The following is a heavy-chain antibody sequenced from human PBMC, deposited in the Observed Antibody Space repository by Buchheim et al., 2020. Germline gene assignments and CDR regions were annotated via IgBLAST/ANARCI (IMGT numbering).Heavy chain of an antibody. D-gene: IGHD6-13*01. CDR2: IFYSGNT. Sequence: QVQLQESGPGQVKPSETLSLTCTVSGGSISSDYWSWIRQSPGKGLEWIGCIFYSGNTHYNPPLKSRVTISSDKSTNQFFLKLNSVTAADTAVYYCARGSGNSWHLLHWGQGTL. CDR1: GGSISSDY. J-gene: IGHJ1*01. V-gene: IGHV4-59*01. CDR3: ARGSGNSWHLLH.